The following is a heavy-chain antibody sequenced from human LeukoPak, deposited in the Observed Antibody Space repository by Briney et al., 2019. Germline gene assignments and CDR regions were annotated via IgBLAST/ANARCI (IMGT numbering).Heavy chain of an antibody. V-gene: IGHV4/OR15-8*02. CDR3: SRENGAFCHFGY. Sequence: AETLSLTCGVSGVSIRSTNWRSWVRPPPGQGLEWIGEISLSGQTNFNPSLNGRVTMSLDQSRNQLSLELTSVSAADTAIYYCSRENGAFCHFGYWGQGTLVIVPP. CDR2: ISLSGQT. CDR1: GVSIRSTNW. D-gene: IGHD2-8*01. J-gene: IGHJ4*02.